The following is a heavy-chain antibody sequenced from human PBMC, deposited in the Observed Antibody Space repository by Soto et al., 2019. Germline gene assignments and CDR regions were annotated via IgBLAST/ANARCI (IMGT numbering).Heavy chain of an antibody. CDR1: GFIFSTYS. Sequence: GGSLRLSCAAPGFIFSTYSMNWVRQGPGKGLEWVSYISSSSSTTTYADSVQGRFTISRDNAKHTVYLQMNSLRAEDTAVYYCAKEGDYGAFDIWGQGTVVTVSS. J-gene: IGHJ3*02. V-gene: IGHV3-48*04. D-gene: IGHD4-17*01. CDR3: AKEGDYGAFDI. CDR2: ISSSSSTT.